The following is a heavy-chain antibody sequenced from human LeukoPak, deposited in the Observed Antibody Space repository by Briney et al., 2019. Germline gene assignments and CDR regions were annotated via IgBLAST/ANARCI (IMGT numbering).Heavy chain of an antibody. D-gene: IGHD3-10*01. CDR1: GYTFTGYY. Sequence: ASVKVSFKASGYTFTGYYMHWVRQAPGQGLEWMGWINPNSGGTNYAQKFQGRVTMTRDTSISTAYMELSRLRSDDTAVYYCARERYYTSGSVHNRIDYWGQGTLVTVSS. V-gene: IGHV1-2*02. CDR3: ARERYYTSGSVHNRIDY. J-gene: IGHJ4*02. CDR2: INPNSGGT.